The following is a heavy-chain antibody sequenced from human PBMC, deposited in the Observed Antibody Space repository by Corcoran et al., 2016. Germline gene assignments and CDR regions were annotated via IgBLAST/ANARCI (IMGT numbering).Heavy chain of an antibody. CDR3: ARDPRPFLEWLLYQGWFDP. J-gene: IGHJ5*02. Sequence: QVQLVQSGAEVKKPGASVKVSCKASGYTFTSYYMHWVRQAPGQGLEWMGIINPSGGSTRYAQKFQGRVTMTRDTSTSTVSMELSSLRSEDTAVYYCARDPRPFLEWLLYQGWFDPWGQGTLVTVSS. CDR1: GYTFTSYY. D-gene: IGHD3-3*01. CDR2: INPSGGST. V-gene: IGHV1-46*01.